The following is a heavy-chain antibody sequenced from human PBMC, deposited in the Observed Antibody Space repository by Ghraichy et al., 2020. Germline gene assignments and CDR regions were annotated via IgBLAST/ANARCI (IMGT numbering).Heavy chain of an antibody. V-gene: IGHV3-23*01. CDR3: AKVMFGGVIAEPVFDY. J-gene: IGHJ4*02. D-gene: IGHD3-16*02. CDR2: ISGSGGST. Sequence: GGSLRLSCAASGFTFSSYAMSWVRQAPGKGLEWVSAISGSGGSTYYADSVKGRFTISRDNSKNTLYLQMNSLRAEDTAVYYCAKVMFGGVIAEPVFDYWGQGTLVTVSS. CDR1: GFTFSSYA.